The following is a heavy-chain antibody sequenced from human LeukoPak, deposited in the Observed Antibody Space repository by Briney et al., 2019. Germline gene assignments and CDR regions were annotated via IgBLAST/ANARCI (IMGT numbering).Heavy chain of an antibody. D-gene: IGHD2-15*01. Sequence: PGGSLRLSCAASGFTFSSYGMHWVRQAPGKGLEWVANIKQDGSEKYYVDSVKGRFTISRDNAKNSLYLQMNSLRAEDTAVYYCARAGGYCSGGSCYDYDYWGQGTLVTVSS. CDR3: ARAGGYCSGGSCYDYDY. V-gene: IGHV3-7*01. CDR1: GFTFSSYG. CDR2: IKQDGSEK. J-gene: IGHJ4*02.